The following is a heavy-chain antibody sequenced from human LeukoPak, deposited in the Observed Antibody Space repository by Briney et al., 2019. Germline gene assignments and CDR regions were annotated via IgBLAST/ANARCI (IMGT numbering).Heavy chain of an antibody. CDR1: GYTFTSYA. J-gene: IGHJ5*02. Sequence: ASVKVSCKASGYTFTSYAMNWVRQAPGQGLEWMGWINTNTGNPTYAQGFTGRFVFSLDTSVSTAYLQISSLKAEDTAVYYCARDLTMVRGVISRWFDPWGQGTLVTVSS. CDR3: ARDLTMVRGVISRWFDP. D-gene: IGHD3-10*01. CDR2: INTNTGNP. V-gene: IGHV7-4-1*02.